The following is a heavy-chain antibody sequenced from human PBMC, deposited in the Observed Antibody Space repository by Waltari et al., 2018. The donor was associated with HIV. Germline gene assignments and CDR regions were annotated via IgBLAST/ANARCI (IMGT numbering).Heavy chain of an antibody. V-gene: IGHV3-74*01. D-gene: IGHD2-15*01. J-gene: IGHJ4*02. CDR3: ARVRGLDCSGGSCYPDY. CDR1: GFTFSSYW. Sequence: EVQLVESGGGLVQPGGSLRLSCAASGFTFSSYWMHWARQAPGKGLVWVSRINSDGSSTSYADSVKGRFTISRDNAKNTLYLQMNSLRAEDTAVYYCARVRGLDCSGGSCYPDYWGQGTQVTVSS. CDR2: INSDGSST.